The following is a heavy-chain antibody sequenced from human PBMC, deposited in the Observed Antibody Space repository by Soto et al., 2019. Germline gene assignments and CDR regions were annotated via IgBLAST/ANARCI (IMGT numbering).Heavy chain of an antibody. CDR2: ISTTSGNT. CDR3: ARDNGYYDF. CDR1: GYTFSSYS. D-gene: IGHD2-8*01. V-gene: IGHV1-18*01. Sequence: QIQMVQSGAEVKQPGASVKISCKTSGYTFSSYSINWVRQAPGQGLEWMAWISTTSGNTHYAERVQGRVTVTLDNSSRTAFMEMWGLTSDDTAVYCCARDNGYYDFCGQGTLVTVPS. J-gene: IGHJ4*02.